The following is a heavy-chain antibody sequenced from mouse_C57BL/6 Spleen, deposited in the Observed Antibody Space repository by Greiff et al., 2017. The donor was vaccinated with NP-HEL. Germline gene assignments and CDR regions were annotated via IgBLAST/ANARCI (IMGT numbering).Heavy chain of an antibody. CDR1: GYAFRSYW. CDR2: IYPGDGDT. CDR3: ARSNFYAY. Sequence: QVQLKQSGAELVQPGASVKISCKASGYAFRSYWMNWVLQRPGKGLEWIGQIYPGDGDTNYNGKLKGKSTITTDKSSSTAYMQLSSLTSEYSAVYLWARSNFYAYWGQGTLVTVAA. V-gene: IGHV1-80*01. J-gene: IGHJ3*01.